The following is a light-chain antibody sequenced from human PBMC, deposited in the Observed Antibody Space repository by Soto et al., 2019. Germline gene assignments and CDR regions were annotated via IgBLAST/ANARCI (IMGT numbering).Light chain of an antibody. J-gene: IGKJ2*01. V-gene: IGKV1-5*01. CDR3: QHYHSYSQYP. CDR2: DAS. Sequence: DIQMTQSPSTLSASVGDIVTITCRASQSVTGWLAWYQQKPGEAPKLLIYDASTLASGVPSRFSSSGSVTKFTLTISSLQPDDSATYYCQHYHSYSQYPFGQGTKLEIK. CDR1: QSVTGW.